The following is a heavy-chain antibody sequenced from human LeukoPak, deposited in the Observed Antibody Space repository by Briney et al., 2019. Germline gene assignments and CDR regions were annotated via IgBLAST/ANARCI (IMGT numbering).Heavy chain of an antibody. CDR2: ISAYNGNT. J-gene: IGHJ4*02. D-gene: IGHD6-13*01. CDR3: ARDFXGAAAGNGWDY. V-gene: IGHV1-18*01. CDR1: GYTFTSYG. Sequence: ASVKVSCKASGYTFTSYGISWVRQAPGQGLEWMGWISAYNGNTNYAQKLQGRVTMTTDTSTSTAYMELRSLRSDDTAVYYCARDFXGAAAGNGWDYWGQGTLVTVSS.